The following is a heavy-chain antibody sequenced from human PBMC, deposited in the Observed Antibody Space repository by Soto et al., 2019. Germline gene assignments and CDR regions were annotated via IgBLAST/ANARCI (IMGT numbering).Heavy chain of an antibody. Sequence: QVQLVESGGGLVKAGGSLRLSCAAAGFTFSDYYMSWIRQAPGKGLEWVSYISSSSSYTNYADSVKGRFTISRDNDKNSLYLQMNSLRAEDTAVYYCARDISGTLDDGMDVWGQGTTVTVSS. CDR2: ISSSSSYT. D-gene: IGHD2-15*01. CDR3: ARDISGTLDDGMDV. V-gene: IGHV3-11*05. J-gene: IGHJ6*02. CDR1: GFTFSDYY.